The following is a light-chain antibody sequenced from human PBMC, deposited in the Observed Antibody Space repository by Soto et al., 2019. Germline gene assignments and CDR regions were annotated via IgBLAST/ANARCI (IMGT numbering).Light chain of an antibody. J-gene: IGKJ1*01. CDR2: AAS. CDR1: QSISSD. V-gene: IGKV1-39*01. CDR3: QQSYSTPRT. Sequence: DIQMTQSPSSLSASVGDRVTITCRASQSISSDLNWYQQKPGKAPKLLIYAASSLQSGGPSRFSGSGSETDFTLTISSLQPEDFATYYCQQSYSTPRTFGQGTKVEIK.